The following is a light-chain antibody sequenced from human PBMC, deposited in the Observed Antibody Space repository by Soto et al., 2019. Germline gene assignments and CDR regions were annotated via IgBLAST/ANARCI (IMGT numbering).Light chain of an antibody. CDR1: QSVSSSY. CDR3: QQYGSSSPIT. V-gene: IGKV3-20*01. Sequence: VVLALSPGTLSLSPGERATLSCRASQSVSSSYLAWYQQKPGQAPRLLIYGASSRATGIPDRFSGSGSGTEFTLTISSLQSEDFAVYYCQQYGSSSPITFGQGTRLEIK. J-gene: IGKJ5*01. CDR2: GAS.